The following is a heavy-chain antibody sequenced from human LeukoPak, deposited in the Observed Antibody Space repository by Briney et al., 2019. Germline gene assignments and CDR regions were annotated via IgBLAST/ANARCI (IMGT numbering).Heavy chain of an antibody. J-gene: IGHJ4*02. CDR1: GFTFSSYE. D-gene: IGHD3-9*01. CDR2: ISSSGSTI. V-gene: IGHV3-48*03. Sequence: GGSLRLSCAASGFTFSSYEMNWVRQAPGKGLEWVSYISSSGSTIYYADSVKGRFIISRDNAKDSLYLQMNRLRAEDTAVYYCAREGSGYYYQLDYWGQGTLVTVSS. CDR3: AREGSGYYYQLDY.